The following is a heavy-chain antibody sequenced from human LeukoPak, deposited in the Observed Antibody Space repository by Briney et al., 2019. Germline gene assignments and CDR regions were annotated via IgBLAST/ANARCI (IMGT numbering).Heavy chain of an antibody. CDR1: GGSISSSSYY. D-gene: IGHD1-20*01. CDR3: ARTNWNFDY. CDR2: IYYSGST. Sequence: SETLSLPFTVSGGSISSSSYYWGWIRQPPGQGLEWIGSIYYSGSTYYNPSLKSRVTISVDTSKNQFSLKLSSVTAADTAVYYCARTNWNFDYWGQGTLVTVSS. J-gene: IGHJ4*02. V-gene: IGHV4-39*01.